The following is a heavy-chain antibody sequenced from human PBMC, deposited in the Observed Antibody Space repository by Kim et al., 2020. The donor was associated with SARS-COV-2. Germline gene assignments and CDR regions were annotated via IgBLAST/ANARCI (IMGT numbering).Heavy chain of an antibody. D-gene: IGHD6-13*01. CDR2: IYPGYSDT. V-gene: IGHV5-51*01. CDR1: GYSFTSYW. Sequence: GESLKISCKGSGYSFTSYWIGWVRQMPGKGLEWMGIIYPGYSDTRYSPSVQGQVTIPADKSISTAYLQWSSLKASDTAMYYCARQEGSSASSYFDYWGQGTLVTVSS. CDR3: ARQEGSSASSYFDY. J-gene: IGHJ4*02.